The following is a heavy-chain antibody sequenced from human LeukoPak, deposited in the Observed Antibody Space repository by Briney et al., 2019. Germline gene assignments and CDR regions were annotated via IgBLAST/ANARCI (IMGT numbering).Heavy chain of an antibody. CDR2: MNPNSGNT. J-gene: IGHJ3*02. CDR1: GYTFTSYD. D-gene: IGHD1-26*01. Sequence: ASVKVSCKASGYTFTSYDINWVRQATGQGLEWMGWMNPNSGNTGYAQKFQGRVTITRNTSISTAYMELRSLRSDDTAVYYCARVVLIVGGFDAFDIWGQGTMVTVSS. CDR3: ARVVLIVGGFDAFDI. V-gene: IGHV1-8*03.